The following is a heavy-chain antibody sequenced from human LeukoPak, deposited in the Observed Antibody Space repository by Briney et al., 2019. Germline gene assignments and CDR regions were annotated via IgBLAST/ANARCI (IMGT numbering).Heavy chain of an antibody. CDR2: ISSSSSYI. J-gene: IGHJ4*02. CDR3: ARLREILVFGVVTKSTSYFDY. V-gene: IGHV3-21*01. D-gene: IGHD3-3*01. CDR1: GFTFSSYA. Sequence: PGGSLRLSCAASGFTFSSYAMHWVRQAPGKGLEWVSSISSSSSYIYYADSVKGRFTISRDNAKNSLYLQMNSLRAEDTAVYYCARLREILVFGVVTKSTSYFDYWGQGTLVTVSS.